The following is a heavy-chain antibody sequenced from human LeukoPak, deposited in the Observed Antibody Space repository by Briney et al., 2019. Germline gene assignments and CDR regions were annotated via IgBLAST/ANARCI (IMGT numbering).Heavy chain of an antibody. CDR3: AGDRSIAAAGYLDY. CDR2: ISSSSSYI. Sequence: GGSLRLSCAASGFTFSSYSMNWVRQAPGEGLEWVSSISSSSSYIYYADSVKGRFTISRDNAKNSLYLQMNSLRAEDTAVYYCAGDRSIAAAGYLDYWGQGTLVTVSS. CDR1: GFTFSSYS. V-gene: IGHV3-21*01. J-gene: IGHJ4*02. D-gene: IGHD6-13*01.